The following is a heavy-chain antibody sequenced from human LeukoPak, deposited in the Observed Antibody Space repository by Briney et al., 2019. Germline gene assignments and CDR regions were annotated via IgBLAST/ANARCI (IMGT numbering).Heavy chain of an antibody. Sequence: PGGSLRLSCAASGFTLRNYRMRGVRQAPGKGLEWVANIKQDGSEKYYVDSVKGRFTISRDNAKNSLYLQMNSLRAEDTAVYYCARDRDVGRGWYRVCHDYWGQGTLVTVSS. D-gene: IGHD6-19*01. CDR3: ARDRDVGRGWYRVCHDY. CDR1: GFTLRNYR. CDR2: IKQDGSEK. V-gene: IGHV3-7*01. J-gene: IGHJ4*02.